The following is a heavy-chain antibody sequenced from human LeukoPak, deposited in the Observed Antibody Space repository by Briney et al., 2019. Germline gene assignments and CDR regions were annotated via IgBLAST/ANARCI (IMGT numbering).Heavy chain of an antibody. CDR1: GGSFSGYY. J-gene: IGHJ4*02. V-gene: IGHV4-34*01. CDR2: IRHSGST. CDR3: ARPPYPSSGTYDFYY. D-gene: IGHD3-10*01. Sequence: SETLSLNCAVSGGSFSGYYWSWIRQPPGKGLEWIGEIRHSGSTHYNPSLKRRVTISVDTSKNQLYLKLSSVTAADTAVYYCARPPYPSSGTYDFYYWGQGTLVTVSS.